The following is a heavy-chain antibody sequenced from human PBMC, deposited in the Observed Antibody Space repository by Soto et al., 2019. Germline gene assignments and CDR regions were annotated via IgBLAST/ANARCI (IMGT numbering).Heavy chain of an antibody. D-gene: IGHD2-8*01. J-gene: IGHJ4*02. Sequence: QVQLQESGPGLVKPSQTLSLTCIVSGGSTSRNGYYWKWIRQRPGKGLEWIGFTDYSGRTNYNPSLKSRVTISVDTSKNQFSLKLTSVTAADTAVYYCGSSMDVSDTNGYYYLDYWGQGTLVTVSS. CDR3: GSSMDVSDTNGYYYLDY. V-gene: IGHV4-31*03. CDR2: TDYSGRT. CDR1: GGSTSRNGYY.